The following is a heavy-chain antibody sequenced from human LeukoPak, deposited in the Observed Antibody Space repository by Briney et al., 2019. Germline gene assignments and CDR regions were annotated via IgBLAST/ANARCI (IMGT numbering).Heavy chain of an antibody. V-gene: IGHV3-21*01. CDR3: ATHSYYYGSGSYPHYLDY. CDR1: GFTFSSYS. D-gene: IGHD3-10*01. J-gene: IGHJ4*02. Sequence: GGSLRLSCAASGFTFSSYSMNWVRQAPGKGLEWVSSISSSSSYIYYADSVKGRFTISRDNAKNSLYLQMNSLRAEDTAVYYCATHSYYYGSGSYPHYLDYWGQGTLVTVSA. CDR2: ISSSSSYI.